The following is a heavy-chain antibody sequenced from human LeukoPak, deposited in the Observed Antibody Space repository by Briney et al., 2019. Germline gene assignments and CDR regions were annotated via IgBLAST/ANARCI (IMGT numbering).Heavy chain of an antibody. J-gene: IGHJ4*02. CDR3: ARLRLFPDYFDY. V-gene: IGHV4-59*01. Sequence: PSETLSLTCSVSGDSITNYYWSWIRQPPGKGLEWIGYISYSGSTNYNPSLKSRVTISLDTSKTQFSLKLSSVTAADTAVYYCARLRLFPDYFDYWGQGTLVPVSS. CDR1: GDSITNYY. D-gene: IGHD3-22*01. CDR2: ISYSGST.